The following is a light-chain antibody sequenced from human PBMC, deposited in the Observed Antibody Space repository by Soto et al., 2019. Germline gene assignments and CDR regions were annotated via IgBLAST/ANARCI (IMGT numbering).Light chain of an antibody. Sequence: QSLLTQPPSVSGAPGQRVTISCTGSSSNIGANYDVNWYQLLPGTAPKLLIHGNINRPSGVPDRFSGSKSGTSASLAITGLQAEDEADYYCQSYDSRLTGYVFGSGTKLTVL. CDR2: GNI. CDR1: SSNIGANYD. CDR3: QSYDSRLTGYV. J-gene: IGLJ1*01. V-gene: IGLV1-40*01.